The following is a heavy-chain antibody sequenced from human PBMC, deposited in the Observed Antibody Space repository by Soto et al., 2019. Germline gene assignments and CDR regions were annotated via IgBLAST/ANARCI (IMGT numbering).Heavy chain of an antibody. V-gene: IGHV3-15*01. CDR3: AREPHFDY. J-gene: IGHJ4*02. CDR2: IRSKRHGWTA. Sequence: GGSLRRSCAASGFTFSKVLMSWGRQAPGKGLEWVGRIRSKRHGWTAEYAAPVRGRFTISRDDSKDTLYLQMNSLETEDTAVYYCAREPHFDYWGLGTVVTVSS. CDR1: GFTFSKVL.